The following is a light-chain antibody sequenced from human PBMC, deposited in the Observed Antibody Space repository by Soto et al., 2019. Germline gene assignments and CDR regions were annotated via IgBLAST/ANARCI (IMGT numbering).Light chain of an antibody. CDR3: QVWDSDSDPSYV. Sequence: SYELTQPPSVSVAPGQTARITCGGNNIGAYSVYWYQQKPGQAPVLVVYDDTNRPSGIPGRFSGSNSGNTATLTISSVEAGDEAGYYCQVWDSDSDPSYVFGGGTKVTVL. CDR1: NIGAYS. J-gene: IGLJ1*01. V-gene: IGLV3-21*02. CDR2: DDT.